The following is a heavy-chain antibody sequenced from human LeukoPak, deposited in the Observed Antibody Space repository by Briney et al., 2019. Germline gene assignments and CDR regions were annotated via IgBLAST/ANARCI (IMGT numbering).Heavy chain of an antibody. J-gene: IGHJ4*02. V-gene: IGHV1-24*01. CDR1: GYTLTELS. CDR2: FDPEDGET. Sequence: ASEKVSCKVSGYTLTELSMHWVRQAPGKGLEWMGGFDPEDGETIYAQKFQGRVTMTEDTSTDTAYMELSSLRSEDTAVYYCATKYVAAAAFDYWGQGTLVTVSS. D-gene: IGHD6-13*01. CDR3: ATKYVAAAAFDY.